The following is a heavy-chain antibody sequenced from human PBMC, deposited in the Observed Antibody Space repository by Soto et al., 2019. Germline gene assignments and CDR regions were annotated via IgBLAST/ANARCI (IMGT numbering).Heavy chain of an antibody. Sequence: ASVKVSCKASGYTFTSYATHWVRQAPGQRLEWMGWINTGNGNTKYSQKFQGRVTITRDTSASTAYMELSSLRSEDTAVYYCASPEGIAVAGTDYYYYYGMDVWGQGTTVTVSS. CDR1: GYTFTSYA. V-gene: IGHV1-3*04. D-gene: IGHD6-19*01. J-gene: IGHJ6*02. CDR3: ASPEGIAVAGTDYYYYYGMDV. CDR2: INTGNGNT.